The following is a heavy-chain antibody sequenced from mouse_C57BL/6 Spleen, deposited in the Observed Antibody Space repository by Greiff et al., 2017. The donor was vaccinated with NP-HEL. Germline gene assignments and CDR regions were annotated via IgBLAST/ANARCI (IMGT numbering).Heavy chain of an antibody. V-gene: IGHV5-9-1*02. Sequence: LLASWEGLVKPGGSLKLSCAASGFTFSSYAMSWVRQTPETRLAWVAYLLRCGDYIYYADTVKGRFTISRDNARNTLYLQMSSLKSEDTAMYYCTREGYYGSSYGFAYWGQGTLVTVSA. J-gene: IGHJ3*01. D-gene: IGHD1-1*01. CDR3: TREGYYGSSYGFAY. CDR1: GFTFSSYA. CDR2: LLRCGDYI.